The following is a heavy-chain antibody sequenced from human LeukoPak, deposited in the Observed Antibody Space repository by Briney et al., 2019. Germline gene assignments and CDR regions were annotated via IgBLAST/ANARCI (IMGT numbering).Heavy chain of an antibody. J-gene: IGHJ5*02. CDR3: ARGDYDFWSGP. CDR2: IFYSGST. D-gene: IGHD3-3*01. Sequence: SETLSLTCTVSGGSISTSNYYWGWIRQPPGKGLEWIGNIFYSGSTYYGPSLKSRVTISVDTSKNQFSLKLSSVTAADTAVYYCARGDYDFWSGPWGQGTLVTVSS. CDR1: GGSISTSNYY. V-gene: IGHV4-39*07.